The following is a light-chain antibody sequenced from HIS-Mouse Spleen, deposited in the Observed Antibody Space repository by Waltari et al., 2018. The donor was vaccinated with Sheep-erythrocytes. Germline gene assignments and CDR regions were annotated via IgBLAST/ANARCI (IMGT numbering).Light chain of an antibody. CDR2: GAS. J-gene: IGKJ1*01. CDR1: QSVSSP. Sequence: EIVMTQSRATLSVSPGERATLSCRPSQSVSSPLAWYQQTPGQAPRLLIYGASTRATGIPARFSGSGSGTEFTLTISSMQSEDFAVYYCQQYNNWPETFGQGTKVEIK. V-gene: IGKV3-15*01. CDR3: QQYNNWPET.